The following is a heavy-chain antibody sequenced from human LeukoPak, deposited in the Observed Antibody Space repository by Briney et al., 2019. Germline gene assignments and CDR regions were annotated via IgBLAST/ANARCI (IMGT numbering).Heavy chain of an antibody. CDR3: ARDRGLGLADS. Sequence: PSETLSLTCTVSGGSISSYYWSWIRQPPGKGLEWIGYIYYSGSTNYNPSLKSRVTISVDTSKNQFSLKLSSVTAADTAVYYCARDRGLGLADSWGQGTLVSVSS. J-gene: IGHJ4*02. V-gene: IGHV4-59*01. CDR2: IYYSGST. CDR1: GGSISSYY. D-gene: IGHD3-16*01.